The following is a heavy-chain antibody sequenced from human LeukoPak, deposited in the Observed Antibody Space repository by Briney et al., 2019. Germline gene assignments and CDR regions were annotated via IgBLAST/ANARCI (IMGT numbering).Heavy chain of an antibody. CDR2: ISSSSSYI. J-gene: IGHJ6*02. Sequence: GGSLRLSCAASGITFSTYAMHWVRQAPGKGLEWVSSISSSSSYIYYADSVKGRFTISRDNAKNSLYLQMNSLRAEDTAVYYRAREPYNDPFYGMDVWGQGTTVTVSS. D-gene: IGHD1-14*01. V-gene: IGHV3-21*01. CDR1: GITFSTYA. CDR3: AREPYNDPFYGMDV.